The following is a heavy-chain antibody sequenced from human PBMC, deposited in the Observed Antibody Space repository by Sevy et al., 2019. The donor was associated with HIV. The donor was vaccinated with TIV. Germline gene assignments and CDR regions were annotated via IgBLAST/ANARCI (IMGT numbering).Heavy chain of an antibody. J-gene: IGHJ4*02. Sequence: GGSLRLSCATSGFTVSSNSMSWVRQATGKGLEWVSVISGGFRTYYADSVKGRFTISRDNSENTLYLQMSSLKGEDTAVYYCARDQWDHGSGSFYFASWGQGTLVTVSS. CDR1: GFTVSSNS. D-gene: IGHD3-10*01. V-gene: IGHV3-53*01. CDR3: ARDQWDHGSGSFYFAS. CDR2: ISGGFRT.